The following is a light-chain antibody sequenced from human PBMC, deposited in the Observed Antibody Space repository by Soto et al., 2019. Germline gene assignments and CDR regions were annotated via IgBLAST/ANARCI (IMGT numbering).Light chain of an antibody. Sequence: DIQMTQSPSSLSASEGDRVTITCRASQTISSYLNWYQQKPGKAPKLLIYAASSLQSGVPSRFSGSGSGTDFTLTISSLQPEVFATYYCQQSHSIPYTFGQGTKLEIK. V-gene: IGKV1-39*01. CDR3: QQSHSIPYT. J-gene: IGKJ2*01. CDR2: AAS. CDR1: QTISSY.